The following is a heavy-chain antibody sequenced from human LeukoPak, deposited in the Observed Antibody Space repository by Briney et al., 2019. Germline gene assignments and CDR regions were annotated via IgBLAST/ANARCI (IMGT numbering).Heavy chain of an antibody. CDR1: GFTFSSYS. D-gene: IGHD3-22*01. J-gene: IGHJ4*02. CDR2: ISSSSSYI. V-gene: IGHV3-21*01. CDR3: ARGAYHYDSSGYSLDY. Sequence: GGSLRLSCAASGFTFSSYSMNWVRQAPGKGLEWVSSISSSSSYIYYADSVKGRFTISRDNAKNSLYLQMNSLRAEDTAVYYCARGAYHYDSSGYSLDYWGQGTLVTVSS.